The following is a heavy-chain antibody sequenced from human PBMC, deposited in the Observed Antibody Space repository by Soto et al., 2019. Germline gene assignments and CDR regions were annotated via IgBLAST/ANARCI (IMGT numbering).Heavy chain of an antibody. CDR3: ARVAFNYDILTGYYTPYYFDY. J-gene: IGHJ4*02. D-gene: IGHD3-9*01. Sequence: SETLSLTCTVSGGSISSYYWSWIRQPPGTGLEWIGYIYYSGSTNYNPSLKSRVTISVDTSKNQFSLKLSSVTAADTAVYYCARVAFNYDILTGYYTPYYFDYWGQGTLVTVS. CDR1: GGSISSYY. CDR2: IYYSGST. V-gene: IGHV4-59*01.